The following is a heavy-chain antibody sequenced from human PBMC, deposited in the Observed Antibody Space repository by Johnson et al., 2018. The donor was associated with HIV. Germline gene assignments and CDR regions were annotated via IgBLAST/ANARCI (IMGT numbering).Heavy chain of an antibody. V-gene: IGHV3-30-3*01. Sequence: QVQLVESGGGVVQPGRSLRLSCAASGFTFRDYAMHWVRQAPGKGLEWVTVISYDGSNEYYADSVKGRFTISRDNSKNTLYLQMNSLRAEDTAVYYCARELPSYDILTGPGAFDIWGQGTMVTVSS. CDR2: ISYDGSNE. J-gene: IGHJ3*02. CDR3: ARELPSYDILTGPGAFDI. CDR1: GFTFRDYA. D-gene: IGHD3-9*01.